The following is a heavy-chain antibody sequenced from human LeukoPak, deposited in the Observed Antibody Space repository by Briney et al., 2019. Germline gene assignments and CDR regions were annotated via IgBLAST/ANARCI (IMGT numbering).Heavy chain of an antibody. J-gene: IGHJ3*01. CDR2: LSLGEVA. V-gene: IGHV4-59*13. CDR1: GGSISSDY. Sequence: PSETLSLTCTISGGSISSDYWSWIRQPPGKGLEWIGYLSLGEVAFYNPSLESRLTTSADTSKNQFSLNLTSVTAADTAMYYCVRVSTASGVAFDVWGQGTMVTVSS. D-gene: IGHD2-21*02. CDR3: VRVSTASGVAFDV.